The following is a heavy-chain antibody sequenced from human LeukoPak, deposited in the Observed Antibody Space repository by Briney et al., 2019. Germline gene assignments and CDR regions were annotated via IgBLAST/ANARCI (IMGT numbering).Heavy chain of an antibody. D-gene: IGHD3-3*01. CDR3: AKDGDLRFLEWFYPFRHFDY. V-gene: IGHV3-23*01. J-gene: IGHJ4*02. CDR2: ISGSGGST. CDR1: GFTFSSYA. Sequence: AGGSLRLSCAASGFTFSSYAMSWVRQAPGKGLEWVSAISGSGGSTYYADSVKGRFTISRDNSKNTLYLQMNSLRAEDTAVYYCAKDGDLRFLEWFYPFRHFDYWGQGTLVTVSS.